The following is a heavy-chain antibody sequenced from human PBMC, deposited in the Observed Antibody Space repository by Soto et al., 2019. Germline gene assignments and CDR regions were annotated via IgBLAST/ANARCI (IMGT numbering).Heavy chain of an antibody. CDR3: ASTFGELSPCDY. V-gene: IGHV4-31*03. Sequence: QVQLQESGPGLVKPSQTLSLTCTVSGGSIRSGGYYWNWIRQRPGKGLEWIGYIYYSGSTYYNPSLKSRLTISLDTSKNRFSLRLSSVTAADTAVYYCASTFGELSPCDYWGQGTLVSVSS. CDR2: IYYSGST. D-gene: IGHD3-10*01. J-gene: IGHJ4*02. CDR1: GGSIRSGGYY.